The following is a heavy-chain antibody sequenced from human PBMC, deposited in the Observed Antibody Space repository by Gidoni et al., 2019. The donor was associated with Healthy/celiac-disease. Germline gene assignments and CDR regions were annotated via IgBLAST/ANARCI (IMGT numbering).Heavy chain of an antibody. CDR2: IIPIFGPA. D-gene: IGHD3-3*01. V-gene: IGHV1-69*06. CDR1: GGPFSSYA. Sequence: QVQLVQSGAEVKKPGSSVKVSCKASGGPFSSYASSWVRQAPGQGLEWIGGIIPIFGPAYYAQKFQGRVTITPYKSPSTAYMELSSLRSEDTAVYYCARECLEITIFGVVRGNFDYWGQGTLVTVSS. J-gene: IGHJ4*02. CDR3: ARECLEITIFGVVRGNFDY.